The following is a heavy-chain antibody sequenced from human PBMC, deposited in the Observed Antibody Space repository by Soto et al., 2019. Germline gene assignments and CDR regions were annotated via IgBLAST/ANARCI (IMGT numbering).Heavy chain of an antibody. CDR1: GGSISSYY. Sequence: QVQLQESGPVLVKPSETLSLTGTVSGGSISSYYWSWIRQPPGKGLEWIVYIYYSGSNNYNPSLKSGVAISVDTSKNQFSLKLSSVNAADTAVYYCASHEIVRMVYASPHMNWYFDIWGRGTLVTVSS. J-gene: IGHJ2*01. D-gene: IGHD2-8*01. CDR2: IYYSGSN. CDR3: ASHEIVRMVYASPHMNWYFDI. V-gene: IGHV4-59*08.